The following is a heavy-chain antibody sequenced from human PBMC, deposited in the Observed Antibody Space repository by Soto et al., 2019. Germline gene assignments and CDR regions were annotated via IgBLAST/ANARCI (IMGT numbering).Heavy chain of an antibody. V-gene: IGHV3-74*03. CDR1: GFTFSDYW. CDR3: ARRLEMAGTFDF. D-gene: IGHD6-19*01. J-gene: IGHJ4*02. CDR2: INGAGTTI. Sequence: VDLVESGGGLVQPGGSLRLSCAASGFTFSDYWMHWVRQVPGKGLVWVSRINGAGTTIKYADSVQGRFTISRDNAKNTLYLQMNTLRAEDTAVYYCARRLEMAGTFDFWGRGTLVTVSS.